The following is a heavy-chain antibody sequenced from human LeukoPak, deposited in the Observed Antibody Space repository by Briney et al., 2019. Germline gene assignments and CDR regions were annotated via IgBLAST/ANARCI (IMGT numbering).Heavy chain of an antibody. CDR1: GFTFNTYA. CDR2: ISYDGTNK. Sequence: QAGGSLRLSCAASGFTFNTYAMHWVRQAPGKGLEWVAVISYDGTNKYYADSVKGRFTISRDNSKSTLYLQMNSLRAEDTAVYYCARDADGYFDYWGQGTLVTVSS. V-gene: IGHV3-30*04. CDR3: ARDADGYFDY. J-gene: IGHJ4*02.